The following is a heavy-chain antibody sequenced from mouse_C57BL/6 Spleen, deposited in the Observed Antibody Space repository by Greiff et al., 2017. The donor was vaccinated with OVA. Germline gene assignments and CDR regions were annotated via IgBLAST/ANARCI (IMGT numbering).Heavy chain of an antibody. Sequence: VQLQQSGAELVKPGASVKLSCTASGFNIKDYYMHWVKQRTEQGLEWIGRIDPEDGETKYAPNFQGKATITADTSSNTAYLQLSSLTSEDTAVYYCARDGGYFDYWGQGTTLTVSS. CDR3: ARDGGYFDY. J-gene: IGHJ2*01. CDR1: GFNIKDYY. V-gene: IGHV14-2*01. CDR2: IDPEDGET.